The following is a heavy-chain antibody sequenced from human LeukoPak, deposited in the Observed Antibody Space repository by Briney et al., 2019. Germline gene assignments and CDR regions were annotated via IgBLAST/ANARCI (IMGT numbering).Heavy chain of an antibody. CDR1: GYTFTSYA. V-gene: IGHV7-4-1*02. CDR3: AALPTAIGDAHYYYGMDV. CDR2: INTNTGNP. D-gene: IGHD3-10*01. Sequence: GASVKVSCKASGYTFTSYAMNWVRQAPGQGLEWMGWINTNTGNPTYAQGFTGRFVFSLDTSVSTAYLQISSLKAEDTAVYYCAALPTAIGDAHYYYGMDVWGQGTTVTVSS. J-gene: IGHJ6*02.